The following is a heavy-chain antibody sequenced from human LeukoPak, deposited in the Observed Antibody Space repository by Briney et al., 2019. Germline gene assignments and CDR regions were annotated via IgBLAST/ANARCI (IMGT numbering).Heavy chain of an antibody. V-gene: IGHV3-33*01. CDR3: ARHYGDYFDY. D-gene: IGHD4-17*01. CDR1: GFTFSSYG. CDR2: IWYDGGNK. Sequence: RGSLRLSCAQSGFTFSSYGMHWVRQAPGKGLGWVAVIWYDGGNKYYADSVKGGFSISRDNYKNTLYLQMNSVRAEDTAVHYCARHYGDYFDYWGQGTLVTVSS. J-gene: IGHJ4*02.